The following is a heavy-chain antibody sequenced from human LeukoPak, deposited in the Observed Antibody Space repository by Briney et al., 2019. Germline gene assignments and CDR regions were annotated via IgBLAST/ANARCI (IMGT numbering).Heavy chain of an antibody. Sequence: PGGSLRLSCAASGFTFDDYTIHWARQAPGKGLEWVSLISWDGGTTYYADSVKGRFTISRDNSKNSLYLQMNSLRTEDTALYYCAKDIKGGMYGSGYDSWGQGTLVTVSS. CDR2: ISWDGGTT. J-gene: IGHJ5*02. D-gene: IGHD5-12*01. CDR3: AKDIKGGMYGSGYDS. CDR1: GFTFDDYT. V-gene: IGHV3-43*01.